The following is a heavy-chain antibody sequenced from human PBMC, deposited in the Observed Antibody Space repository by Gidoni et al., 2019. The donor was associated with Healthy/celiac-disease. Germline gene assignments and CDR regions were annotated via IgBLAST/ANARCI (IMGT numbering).Heavy chain of an antibody. D-gene: IGHD7-27*01. CDR3: AKAGARKANWFDP. CDR2: ISYDGSNK. V-gene: IGHV3-30*18. J-gene: IGHJ5*02. Sequence: WVAVISYDGSNKYYADSVKGRFTISRDNSKNTLYLQMNSLRAEDTAVYYCAKAGARKANWFDPWGQGTLVTVSS.